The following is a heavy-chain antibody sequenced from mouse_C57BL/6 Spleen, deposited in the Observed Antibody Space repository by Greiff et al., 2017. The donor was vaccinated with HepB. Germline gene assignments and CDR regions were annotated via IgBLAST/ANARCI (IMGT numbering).Heavy chain of an antibody. CDR2: FHPYNDDT. D-gene: IGHD1-1*01. CDR1: GYTFTTYP. J-gene: IGHJ1*03. CDR3: ARGRYGSSYWYFDV. Sequence: VQLQESGAELVKPGASVKMSCKASGYTFTTYPIEWMKQNHGKSLEWIGNFHPYNDDTKYNEKFKGKATLTVEKSSSTVYLELSRLTSDDSAVYYCARGRYGSSYWYFDVWGTGTTVTVSS. V-gene: IGHV1-47*01.